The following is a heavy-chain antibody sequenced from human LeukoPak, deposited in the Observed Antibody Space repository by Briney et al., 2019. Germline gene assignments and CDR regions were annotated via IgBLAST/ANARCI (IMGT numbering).Heavy chain of an antibody. CDR2: IYLSGTT. CDR3: ARVGSYCFEY. D-gene: IGHD3-10*01. Sequence: PSQTLSLTCAISGGSISSGGYSWNWIRQPPGKGLQWIGYIYLSGTTYYNPSLKSRVIISVDTSKHQFSLKLSSVTAADTAVYYCARVGSYCFEYWGQGTLVTVSS. V-gene: IGHV4-30-2*01. J-gene: IGHJ4*02. CDR1: GGSISSGGYS.